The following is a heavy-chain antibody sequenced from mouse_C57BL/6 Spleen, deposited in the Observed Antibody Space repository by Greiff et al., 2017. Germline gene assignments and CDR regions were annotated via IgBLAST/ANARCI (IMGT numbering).Heavy chain of an antibody. CDR1: GYSITSGYY. Sequence: EVQLVESGPGLVKPSQSLSLTCSVTGYSITSGYYWNWIRQFPGNKLEWMGYISYDGSNNYNPSLKNRISITRDTSKNQFFLKLNSVTTEDTATYYCASQLRLLAWFAYWGQGTLVTVSA. CDR2: ISYDGSN. D-gene: IGHD3-2*02. V-gene: IGHV3-6*01. J-gene: IGHJ3*01. CDR3: ASQLRLLAWFAY.